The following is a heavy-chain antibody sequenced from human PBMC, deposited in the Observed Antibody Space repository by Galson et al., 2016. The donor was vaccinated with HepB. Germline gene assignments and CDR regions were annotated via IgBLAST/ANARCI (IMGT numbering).Heavy chain of an antibody. Sequence: ETLSLTCTVSGGSIYSNNYHWAWIRQPPGKRLEWIGNIYYSGNTYYNPSLESRVTISIVTSKNQFSLKVSSVTAADTAVYYCARRRYASSHNHFDLWGQGSLVTVSS. V-gene: IGHV4-39*07. CDR3: ARRRYASSHNHFDL. CDR2: IYYSGNT. D-gene: IGHD3-16*01. J-gene: IGHJ5*02. CDR1: GGSIYSNNYH.